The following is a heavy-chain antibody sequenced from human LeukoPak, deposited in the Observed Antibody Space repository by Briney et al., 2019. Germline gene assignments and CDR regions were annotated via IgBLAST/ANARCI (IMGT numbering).Heavy chain of an antibody. D-gene: IGHD1-26*01. Sequence: GGSLRLSCAASGFTFSSYAMHWVRQAPGKGLEWVAVISHDGGNKYYADSVKGRFTISRDNSKNTLYLQMNSLRAEDTAVYYCARDWDLYYYKDVWGKGTTVTVSS. CDR1: GFTFSSYA. J-gene: IGHJ6*03. CDR2: ISHDGGNK. V-gene: IGHV3-30*01. CDR3: ARDWDLYYYKDV.